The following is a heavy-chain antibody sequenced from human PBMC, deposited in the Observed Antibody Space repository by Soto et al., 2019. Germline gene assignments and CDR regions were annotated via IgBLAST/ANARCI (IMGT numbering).Heavy chain of an antibody. V-gene: IGHV4-31*03. Sequence: QVQLQESGPGLVKPSQTLSLTCTVSGGSMSSGGYYWSWISQHPGKGLEWIGYIYYSGSTYYNPSLKSRVTISVDTSKNQFSLKLSSVTAADTAVYYCARVDTSMGATCVSYWGQGTLVTVSS. CDR2: IYYSGST. CDR3: ARVDTSMGATCVSY. J-gene: IGHJ4*02. D-gene: IGHD1-26*01. CDR1: GGSMSSGGYY.